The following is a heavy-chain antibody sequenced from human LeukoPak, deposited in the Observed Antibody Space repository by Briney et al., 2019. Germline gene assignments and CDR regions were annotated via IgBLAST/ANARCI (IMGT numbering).Heavy chain of an antibody. V-gene: IGHV3-48*03. Sequence: PGGSLRLSRAASGFTFSSYEMNWVRQAPGKGLEWLSYISSSGTTIKYADSVKGRFTISRDNAKNSLYLQVNSLRAEDTAVYYCARMMITVTTSDYWGQGTLVTVSS. CDR3: ARMMITVTTSDY. CDR2: ISSSGTTI. J-gene: IGHJ4*02. D-gene: IGHD4-17*01. CDR1: GFTFSSYE.